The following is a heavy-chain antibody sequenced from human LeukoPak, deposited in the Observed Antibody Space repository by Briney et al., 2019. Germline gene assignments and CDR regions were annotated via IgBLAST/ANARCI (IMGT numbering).Heavy chain of an antibody. J-gene: IGHJ3*02. CDR1: GGSISSSSYY. D-gene: IGHD3-10*01. V-gene: IGHV4-39*07. CDR2: IYYSGST. Sequence: SETLSLTCTVSGGSISSSSYYWGWIRQPPGKGLEWIGSIYYSGSTYYNPSLKSRVTISVDTSRNQFSLKLSSVTAADTAVYYCASYYGSGSYYKREAFDIWGQGTMVTVSS. CDR3: ASYYGSGSYYKREAFDI.